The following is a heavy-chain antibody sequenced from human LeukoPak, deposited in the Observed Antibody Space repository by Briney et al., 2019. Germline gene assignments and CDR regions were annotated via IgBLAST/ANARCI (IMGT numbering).Heavy chain of an antibody. Sequence: ASVKVSCKASGYTFTSYGISWVRQAPGQGLEWMGWISAYNGNTNYAQKLQGRVTMTTDTSTSTAYMELRSLRSDDTAVYYCARDPGIAAACLMFDYWGQGTLVTVPS. CDR2: ISAYNGNT. CDR1: GYTFTSYG. D-gene: IGHD6-13*01. J-gene: IGHJ4*02. V-gene: IGHV1-18*01. CDR3: ARDPGIAAACLMFDY.